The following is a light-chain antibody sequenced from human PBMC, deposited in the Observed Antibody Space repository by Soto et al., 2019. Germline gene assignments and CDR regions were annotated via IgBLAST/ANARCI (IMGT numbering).Light chain of an antibody. CDR3: SSYTSSSTLAI. J-gene: IGLJ2*01. CDR1: SSDVGDYNY. CDR2: EVS. V-gene: IGLV2-14*01. Sequence: QSALTQPASVSGSPGQSITISCTGTSSDVGDYNYVSWYQQHPGKAPKLMIYEVSNRPSGVSNRFSGSKSGNTASLTISGLQAEDEADYYFSSYTSSSTLAIFGGGTQLTVL.